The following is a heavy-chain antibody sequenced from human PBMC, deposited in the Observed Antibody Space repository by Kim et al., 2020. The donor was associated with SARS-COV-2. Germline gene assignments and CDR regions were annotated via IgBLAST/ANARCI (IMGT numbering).Heavy chain of an antibody. J-gene: IGHJ4*02. Sequence: ASVKVSCKASGYTFTSYYMHWVRQAPGQGLEWMGIINPSGGSTSYAQKFQGRVTMTRDTSTSTVYMELSSLRSEDTAVYYCARDFLGGGYSGYDHGFDYWGQGTLVTVSS. D-gene: IGHD5-12*01. CDR1: GYTFTSYY. CDR2: INPSGGST. CDR3: ARDFLGGGYSGYDHGFDY. V-gene: IGHV1-46*01.